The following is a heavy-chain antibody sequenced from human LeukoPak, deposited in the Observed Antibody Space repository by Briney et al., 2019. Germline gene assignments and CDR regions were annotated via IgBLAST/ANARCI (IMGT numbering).Heavy chain of an antibody. Sequence: KPSETLSLTCTVSGGSISSYYWSWIRQPPGKGLEWIGYIYYSGSTNYNPSLKSRVTISVDTSKNQFSLKLSSVTAADTAVYYCAREGGYDSGGWFDPWGQGTLVTVSS. V-gene: IGHV4-59*01. D-gene: IGHD5-12*01. CDR2: IYYSGST. J-gene: IGHJ5*02. CDR3: AREGGYDSGGWFDP. CDR1: GGSISSYY.